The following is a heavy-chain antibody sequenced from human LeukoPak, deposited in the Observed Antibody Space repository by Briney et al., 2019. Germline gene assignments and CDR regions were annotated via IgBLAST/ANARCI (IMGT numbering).Heavy chain of an antibody. CDR2: IYYSGST. J-gene: IGHJ1*01. D-gene: IGHD2-15*01. CDR1: GYSISSGYY. Sequence: SETLSLTCTVSGYSISSGYYWGWIRQPPGKGLEWIGSIYYSGSTYYNPSLKSRVTISVDTSKNQFSLKLSSVTAADTAVYYCARDVPTTFYCSGGSCYSGDFQHWGQGTLVTVSS. V-gene: IGHV4-38-2*02. CDR3: ARDVPTTFYCSGGSCYSGDFQH.